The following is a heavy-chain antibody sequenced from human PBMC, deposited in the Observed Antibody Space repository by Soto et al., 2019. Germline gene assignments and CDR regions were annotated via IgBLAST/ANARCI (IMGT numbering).Heavy chain of an antibody. V-gene: IGHV4-30-2*01. J-gene: IGHJ4*02. CDR2: IYHSGST. D-gene: IGHD4-4*01. CDR1: GGSINTATHS. Sequence: QLQLQESGSGLVKPSQTLSLTCAVSGGSINTATHSWSWIRQPPGKGLEWIGYIYHSGSTYYNPSVNSGVTIPIETADNQSSLGLSSVPAAETAVYSCARGGGVTTTGDDYWGQGILVTVSS. CDR3: ARGGGVTTTGDDY.